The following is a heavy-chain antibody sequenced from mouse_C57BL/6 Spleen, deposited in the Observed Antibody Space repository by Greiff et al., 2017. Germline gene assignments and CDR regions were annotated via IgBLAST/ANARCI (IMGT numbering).Heavy chain of an antibody. Sequence: VKLMESGAELARPGASVKMSCKASGYTFTSYTMHWVQQRPGQGLEWIGYINPSSGYTKYNQKFKDKATLTADKSSSTAYMQLSSLTSEDSAVYYCARGVTGTAWFAYWGQGTLVTVSA. J-gene: IGHJ3*01. CDR2: INPSSGYT. CDR3: ARGVTGTAWFAY. D-gene: IGHD4-1*01. V-gene: IGHV1-4*01. CDR1: GYTFTSYT.